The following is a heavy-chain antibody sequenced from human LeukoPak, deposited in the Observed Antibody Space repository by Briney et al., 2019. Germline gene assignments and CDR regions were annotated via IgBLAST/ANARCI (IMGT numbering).Heavy chain of an antibody. J-gene: IGHJ4*02. CDR3: ARGFGTQGYELGYYFDY. CDR1: GGSFSGYY. CDR2: INHSGST. V-gene: IGHV4-34*01. Sequence: SETLSLTCAVYGGSFSGYYWSWIRQPPGKGLEWIGDINHSGSTNYNPSLKSRVTISVDTSKNQFSLKLSSVTAADTAVYYCARGFGTQGYELGYYFDYWGQGTLVTVSS. D-gene: IGHD5-12*01.